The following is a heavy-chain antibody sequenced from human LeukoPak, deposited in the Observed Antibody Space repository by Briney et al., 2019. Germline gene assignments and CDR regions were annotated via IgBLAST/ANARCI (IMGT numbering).Heavy chain of an antibody. J-gene: IGHJ4*02. CDR2: ISYDGSNK. CDR1: GFTFSSYG. D-gene: IGHD5-18*01. CDR3: AKARYTYGTYYFDY. Sequence: PGGSLRLSCAASGFTFSSYGMHWVRQAPGKGLEWVAVISYDGSNKYYADSVKGRFTISRDNSKNTLFLQINSLRAEDTAVYCCAKARYTYGTYYFDYWGQGTLVTVSS. V-gene: IGHV3-30*18.